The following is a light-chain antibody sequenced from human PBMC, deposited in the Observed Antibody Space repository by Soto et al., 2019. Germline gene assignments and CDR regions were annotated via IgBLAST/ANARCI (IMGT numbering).Light chain of an antibody. CDR1: QSITTY. CDR2: AAS. J-gene: IGKJ2*01. CDR3: QQYGSSPPLYT. Sequence: DILMTQSPSSLSASVGDRVTITCRASQSITTYLNWYQQKPGKAPKLLIHAASSLQSGVPSRFSGSGSGTDFTLTISRLEPEDFAVYYCQQYGSSPPLYTFGQGTKVDIK. V-gene: IGKV1-39*01.